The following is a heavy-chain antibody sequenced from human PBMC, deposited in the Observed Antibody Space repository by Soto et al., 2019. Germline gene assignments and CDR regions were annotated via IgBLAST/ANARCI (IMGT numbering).Heavy chain of an antibody. D-gene: IGHD1-7*01. J-gene: IGHJ6*02. V-gene: IGHV1-18*04. CDR3: AAPTGTTSRKNYYYGMDV. Sequence: QVQLVQSGAEVKKPGASVKVSCKASGYTFTSYGISWVRQAPGQGLEWMGWISAYNGNTNYAQKLQGRVTMTTDPSTSTAYMELRSLRSDDTAVYYWAAPTGTTSRKNYYYGMDVWGQGTTVTVSS. CDR1: GYTFTSYG. CDR2: ISAYNGNT.